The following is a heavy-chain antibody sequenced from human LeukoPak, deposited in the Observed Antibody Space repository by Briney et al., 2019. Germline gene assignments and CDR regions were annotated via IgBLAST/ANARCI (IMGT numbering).Heavy chain of an antibody. D-gene: IGHD5-18*01. J-gene: IGHJ4*02. CDR1: GGTFSSYA. CDR3: ASASGYSYGPQGSYYFDY. CDR2: IIPIFGTA. V-gene: IGHV1-69*05. Sequence: GASVKVSCKASGGTFSSYAISWVRQAPGQGLEWMGRIIPIFGTANYAQKFQGRVTITTDESTSTAYMELSSPRSEDTAVYYCASASGYSYGPQGSYYFDYWGQGTLVTVSS.